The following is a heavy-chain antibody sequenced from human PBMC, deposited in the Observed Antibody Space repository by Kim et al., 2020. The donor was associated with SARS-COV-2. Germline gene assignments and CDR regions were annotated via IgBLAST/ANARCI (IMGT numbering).Heavy chain of an antibody. V-gene: IGHV1-3*01. CDR1: GYTFTSYA. CDR3: ARDPVGLAFIIVNYFDY. J-gene: IGHJ4*02. CDR2: INAGNGNT. D-gene: IGHD3-16*02. Sequence: ASVKVSCKASGYTFTSYAMHWVRQAPGQRLEWMGGINAGNGNTKYSQKFQGRVTITRDTAASTAYMELSSLISEDTAVYYCARDPVGLAFIIVNYFDYWGQGTLVTVSS.